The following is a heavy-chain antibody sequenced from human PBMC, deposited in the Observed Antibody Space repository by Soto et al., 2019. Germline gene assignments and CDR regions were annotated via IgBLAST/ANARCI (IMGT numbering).Heavy chain of an antibody. CDR2: IFHNGST. V-gene: IGHV4-39*01. J-gene: IGHJ4*02. CDR3: ARQNRRQFWPRDCDY. CDR1: GGSISSSIYY. D-gene: IGHD3-3*01. Sequence: SETLSLTCTVSGGSISSSIYYWGWIRQPPGKGLEWIGSIFHNGSTYYNPSLKSRVTISVDTSKKQFSLRLGSVTAADTAVYYCARQNRRQFWPRDCDYWGQGTLVTVSS.